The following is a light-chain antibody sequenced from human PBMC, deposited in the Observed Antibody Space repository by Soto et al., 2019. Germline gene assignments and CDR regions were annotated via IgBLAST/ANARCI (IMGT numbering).Light chain of an antibody. CDR1: QSVSSSF. V-gene: IGKV3-20*01. CDR3: QQYGESLWT. CDR2: GAS. J-gene: IGKJ1*01. Sequence: EIVLTQSPGTLSLSPGERATLSCRASQSVSSSFLAWYQQKRGLAPRLLISGASSRATGVPDRFSGSGSGTDFTLTISRLEPEDFAVYYCQQYGESLWTFGQGTKVDIX.